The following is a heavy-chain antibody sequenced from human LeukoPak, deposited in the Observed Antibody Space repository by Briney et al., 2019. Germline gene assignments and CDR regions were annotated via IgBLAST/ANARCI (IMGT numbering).Heavy chain of an antibody. D-gene: IGHD6-6*01. CDR1: RFTFDDYA. CDR2: ISWNSGSI. CDR3: AKSSSSSDYYYYYMDV. J-gene: IGHJ6*03. V-gene: IGHV3-9*01. Sequence: SGGSLRLSCAASRFTFDDYAMHWVRQAPGKGLEWVSGISWNSGSIGYADSVKGRFTISRDNAKNSLYLQMNSLRAEDTALYYCAKSSSSSDYYYYYMDVWGKGTTVTVSS.